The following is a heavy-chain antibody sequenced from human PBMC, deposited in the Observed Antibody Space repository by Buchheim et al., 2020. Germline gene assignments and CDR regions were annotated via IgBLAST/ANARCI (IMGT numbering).Heavy chain of an antibody. CDR3: ARGGSGWYIKFPYH. CDR2: IRTKAYGATI. D-gene: IGHD6-19*01. V-gene: IGHV3-49*03. J-gene: IGHJ5*02. Sequence: EVQLVESGGGLVQPGRSLRLSCTASGFTFGDFAMSWFRQAPGKGLEWVGFIRTKAYGATIEYAASVKGRFTISRDDSKSIAYLQMNSLKTEDTAVYYCARGGSGWYIKFPYHWGQGTL. CDR1: GFTFGDFA.